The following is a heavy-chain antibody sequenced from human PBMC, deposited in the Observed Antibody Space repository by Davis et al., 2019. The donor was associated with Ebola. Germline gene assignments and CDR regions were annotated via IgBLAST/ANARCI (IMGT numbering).Heavy chain of an antibody. CDR3: ARWPGTSYPNYYYYYGMDV. D-gene: IGHD1-7*01. Sequence: PGGSLRLSCAASGFTFSSYAMSWVRQAPGKGLEWVSAISGSGGSTYYADSVKGRFTISRDNSKNTLYLQMNSLRAEDTAVYYCARWPGTSYPNYYYYYGMDVWGQGTTVTVSS. V-gene: IGHV3-23*01. J-gene: IGHJ6*02. CDR2: ISGSGGST. CDR1: GFTFSSYA.